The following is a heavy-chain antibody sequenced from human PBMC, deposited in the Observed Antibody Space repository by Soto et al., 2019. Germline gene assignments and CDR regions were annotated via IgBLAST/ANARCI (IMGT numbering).Heavy chain of an antibody. CDR2: IWYDGSNK. CDR1: GFTFSRYV. D-gene: IGHD4-4*01. J-gene: IGHJ6*02. V-gene: IGHV3-33*08. Sequence: GGSLRLSCAASGFTFSRYVMHWGRQAPGKGLEWVAVIWYDGSNKYYADSVKGRFTISRDNSKNTLYLQMNSLRAEDTAVYYCARDGPYRDYYYGMDVWGQGTTVTFSS. CDR3: ARDGPYRDYYYGMDV.